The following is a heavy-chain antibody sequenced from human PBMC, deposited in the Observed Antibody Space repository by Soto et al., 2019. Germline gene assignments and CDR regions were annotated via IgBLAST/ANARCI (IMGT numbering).Heavy chain of an antibody. CDR2: IIPIFGTA. D-gene: IGHD3-22*01. Sequence: ASVQVSCKASGGTFSSYAISWVRQAPGQGLEWMGGIIPIFGTANYAQTLQGRVSMSTDTSTNTAYMELRSLRSDDTAMYYCARGGYYDSSGSRNYHYYGMNVWGQGTTVTVSS. CDR3: ARGGYYDSSGSRNYHYYGMNV. CDR1: GGTFSSYA. V-gene: IGHV1-69*05. J-gene: IGHJ6*02.